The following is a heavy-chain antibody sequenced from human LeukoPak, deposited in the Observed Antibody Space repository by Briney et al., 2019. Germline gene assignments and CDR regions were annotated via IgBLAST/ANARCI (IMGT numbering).Heavy chain of an antibody. J-gene: IGHJ4*02. CDR2: ISYDGSNK. V-gene: IGHV3-30*04. Sequence: GGSLRLSCAASGFSFSSYEMNWVRQAPGKGLEWVAVISYDGSNKYYADSVKGRFTISRDNSKNTLYLQMNSLRAEDTAVYYCARSLVAVAATPATDYWGQGTLVTVSS. CDR1: GFSFSSYE. D-gene: IGHD2-15*01. CDR3: ARSLVAVAATPATDY.